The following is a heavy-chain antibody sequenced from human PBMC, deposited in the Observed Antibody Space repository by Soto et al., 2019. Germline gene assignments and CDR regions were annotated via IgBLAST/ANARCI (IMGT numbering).Heavy chain of an antibody. J-gene: IGHJ4*02. Sequence: SGPTLVNPTQTLTLTCTFSGFSLSSIGMGVGWIRQPPGKALECLALLYWNDDKRYSPSLKTRLTITKDTSKNQVVLTMANMDPVDTATYYCAHRLARAGGWDFVYWGQGTLVTVSS. CDR1: GFSLSSIGMG. D-gene: IGHD6-19*01. CDR2: LYWNDDK. CDR3: AHRLARAGGWDFVY. V-gene: IGHV2-5*01.